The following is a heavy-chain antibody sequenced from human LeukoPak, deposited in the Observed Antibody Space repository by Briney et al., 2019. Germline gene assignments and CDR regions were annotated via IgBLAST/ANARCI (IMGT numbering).Heavy chain of an antibody. CDR1: GFTFSSYA. V-gene: IGHV3-53*04. CDR3: AREQRTFGGVIVT. Sequence: PGGSLRLSCAASGFTFSSYAMSWVRQAPGKGLEWVSVIYSGGSTYYADSVKGRFTISRHNSKNTLYLQMNSLRAEDTAVYYCAREQRTFGGVIVTWGQGTLVTVSS. D-gene: IGHD3-16*02. J-gene: IGHJ5*02. CDR2: IYSGGST.